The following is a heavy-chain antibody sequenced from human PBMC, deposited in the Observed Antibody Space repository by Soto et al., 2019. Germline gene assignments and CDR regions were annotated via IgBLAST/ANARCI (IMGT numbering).Heavy chain of an antibody. CDR2: IYHSGST. V-gene: IGHV4-30-2*01. CDR1: GGSISSGGSS. J-gene: IGHJ4*02. Sequence: QLQLQESGSGLVKPSQTLSLTCAVSGGSISSGGSSWSWIRQPPGKGLEWIGYIYHSGSTYYNPSLQSRVTRSVDRSTNQFSLKLSSVTAADAAVYYCARAGGLGAVAVDYWGQGTLVTVSS. D-gene: IGHD6-19*01. CDR3: ARAGGLGAVAVDY.